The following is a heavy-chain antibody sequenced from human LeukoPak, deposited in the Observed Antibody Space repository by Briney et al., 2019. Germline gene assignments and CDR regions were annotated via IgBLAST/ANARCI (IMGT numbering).Heavy chain of an antibody. CDR3: ARGSAKWELRPRFDY. D-gene: IGHD1-26*01. CDR1: GGSISSYY. J-gene: IGHJ4*02. CDR2: IYYSGST. V-gene: IGHV4-59*01. Sequence: PSETLSLTCTVSGGSISSYYWSWIRQPPGKGLEWIGYIYYSGSTNYNPSLKSRVTISVDTSKNQFSLKLSSVTAADTAVYYCARGSAKWELRPRFDYWGQGTLVTVSS.